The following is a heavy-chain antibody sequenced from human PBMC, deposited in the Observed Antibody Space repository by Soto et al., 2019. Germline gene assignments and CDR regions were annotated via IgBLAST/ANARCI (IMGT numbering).Heavy chain of an antibody. D-gene: IGHD6-19*01. V-gene: IGHV4-34*01. CDR1: GGSFSGYY. Sequence: SETLYLTCAVYGGSFSGYYWSWIRQPPGKGLEWIGEINHSGSTNYNPSLKSRVTISVDTSKNQFSLKLSSVTAADTAVYYCARTRRGPMRGGWYYFDYWGQGTLVTVSS. CDR2: INHSGST. CDR3: ARTRRGPMRGGWYYFDY. J-gene: IGHJ4*02.